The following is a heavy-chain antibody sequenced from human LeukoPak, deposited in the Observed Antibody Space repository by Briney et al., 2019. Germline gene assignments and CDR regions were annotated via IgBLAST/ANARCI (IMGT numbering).Heavy chain of an antibody. CDR1: GDSVSSDSGA. CDR3: ARAGAAAGEYFQH. D-gene: IGHD6-13*01. J-gene: IGHJ1*01. V-gene: IGHV6-1*01. CDR2: TYYRSYRSKWFN. Sequence: SQTLSLTCAISGDSVSSDSGAWNWIRQSPLRGLEWLGRTYYRSYRSKWFNDYAESVKSRLTINADTSKNQFSLKLSSVTAADTAVYYCARAGAAAGEYFQHWGQGTLVTVSS.